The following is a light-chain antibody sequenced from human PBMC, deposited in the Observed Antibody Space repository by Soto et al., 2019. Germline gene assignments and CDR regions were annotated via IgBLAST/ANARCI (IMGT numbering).Light chain of an antibody. V-gene: IGKV1-33*01. J-gene: IGKJ2*01. CDR3: QQYDSLPPYT. Sequence: DIQMTQSPSSVSASVGDTVTITCRASQGLKFLAWYQQKPGKAPRLLIYEATILQTGVPSRFSGSASGTHFTFTISSLQPEDIGTYYCQQYDSLPPYTFGQGTKLEIK. CDR2: EAT. CDR1: QGLKF.